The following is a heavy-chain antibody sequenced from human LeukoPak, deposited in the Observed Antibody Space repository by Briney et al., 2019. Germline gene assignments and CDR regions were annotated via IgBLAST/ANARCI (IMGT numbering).Heavy chain of an antibody. J-gene: IGHJ1*01. CDR1: GGSISINIVY. V-gene: IGHV4-39*01. CDR3: ERHPQSMGVYFQH. Sequence: PSETLSLTRTVSGGSISINIVYWGWIRQPPGKRLEWIGSIYYSGSTHYNPSLKSRLNISVDTSKNQFSLKLSSVTAADTALYYCERHPQSMGVYFQHWGQGALVTVSS. D-gene: IGHD2/OR15-2a*01. CDR2: IYYSGST.